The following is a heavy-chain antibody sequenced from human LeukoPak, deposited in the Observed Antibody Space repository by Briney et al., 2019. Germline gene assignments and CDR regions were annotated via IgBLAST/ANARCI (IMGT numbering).Heavy chain of an antibody. CDR3: ARVSSAYFDY. Sequence: SQTLSLTCAVSGGSISSGGYSWSWIRQPPGKGLEWIGYIYHSGSTYYNPSLKSRVTISVDRSKNQFSLKLSSVTAADTAVYYCARVSSAYFDYWGQGTLVTVPS. V-gene: IGHV4-30-2*01. J-gene: IGHJ4*02. D-gene: IGHD1-26*01. CDR2: IYHSGST. CDR1: GGSISSGGYS.